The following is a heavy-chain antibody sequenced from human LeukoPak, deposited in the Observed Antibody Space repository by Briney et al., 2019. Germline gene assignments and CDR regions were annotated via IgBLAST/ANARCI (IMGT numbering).Heavy chain of an antibody. CDR2: ISGSGSTP. D-gene: IGHD3-16*01. CDR3: IPRGILHS. CDR1: GFTFSSIA. Sequence: PGGSRRLSCAASGFTFSSIAMSGVRQAPGKGLEWVSTISGSGSTPYYADSVRGRFTISRDNSKNTLGLQMNSLRVDDTAIYYCIPRGILHSWGQGTLVTVSS. J-gene: IGHJ5*02. V-gene: IGHV3-23*01.